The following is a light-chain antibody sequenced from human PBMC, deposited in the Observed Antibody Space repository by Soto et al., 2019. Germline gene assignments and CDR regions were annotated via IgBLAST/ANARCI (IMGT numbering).Light chain of an antibody. CDR3: QQYYGSPRT. Sequence: DIVMTQSPDSLAVSLGERATINCKSSQSVLYTSNNKNYLSWYQQKAGQPPKLLIYWASTREFGVPDRFSGSGSGTDFTLTINSLQAEDVAVYYCQQYYGSPRTFGQGTKVEIK. J-gene: IGKJ1*01. V-gene: IGKV4-1*01. CDR1: QSVLYTSNNKNY. CDR2: WAS.